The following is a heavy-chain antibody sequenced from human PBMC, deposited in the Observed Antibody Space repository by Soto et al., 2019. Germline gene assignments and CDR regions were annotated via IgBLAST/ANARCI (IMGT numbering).Heavy chain of an antibody. CDR3: VLEEGFLEHGLDV. CDR2: ISSTGTTI. Sequence: EVQLVESGGGLVQPGKSLRLSCAASGFTFSRYEMTWVRQAPGKGLEWISYISSTGTTIYYADAVKGRFTISRDNAKNSLFLQMISLRAEDTGVYYCVLEEGFLEHGLDVWGQGTTVIVSS. V-gene: IGHV3-48*03. J-gene: IGHJ6*02. CDR1: GFTFSRYE. D-gene: IGHD3-3*01.